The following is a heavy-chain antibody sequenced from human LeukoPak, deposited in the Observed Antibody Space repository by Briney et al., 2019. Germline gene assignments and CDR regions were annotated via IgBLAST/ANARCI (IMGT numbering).Heavy chain of an antibody. V-gene: IGHV3-9*01. CDR2: ISWNSVIM. D-gene: IGHD1-26*01. CDR3: STRRGREPFHY. J-gene: IGHJ4*02. Sequence: PGGSLRLSCAASGFNFNDYAMHWIRLVPGKGLEWLSGISWNSVIMTYADSVKGRFTISRDNARNSLFLQMSSLRDEDTALYYCSTRRGREPFHYWGRGTLVLVSS. CDR1: GFNFNDYA.